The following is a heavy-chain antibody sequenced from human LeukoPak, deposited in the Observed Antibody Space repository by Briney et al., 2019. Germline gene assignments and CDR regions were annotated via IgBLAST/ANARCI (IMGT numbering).Heavy chain of an antibody. D-gene: IGHD3-22*01. CDR3: ASYSYYYDSSGYFDY. CDR1: GGSPSSYY. V-gene: IGHV4-59*01. Sequence: SETLSLTCTVSGGSPSSYYWSWIRQPPGKGLEWIGYIYYSGSTNYNPSLKSRVTISVDTSKNQFPLKLSSVTAADTAVYYCASYSYYYDSSGYFDYWGQGTLVTVSS. J-gene: IGHJ4*02. CDR2: IYYSGST.